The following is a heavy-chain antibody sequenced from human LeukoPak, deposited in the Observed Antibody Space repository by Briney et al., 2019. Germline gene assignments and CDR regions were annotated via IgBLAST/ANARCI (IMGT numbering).Heavy chain of an antibody. D-gene: IGHD3-3*01. Sequence: SETLSLTCTVSGGSISSSSYYWGWIRQPPGQGLEWIGSIYYSGSTYYNPSLKSRVTISVDTSKNQFSLKLSSVTAADTAVYYCASQTPSYDFWSGYYLRYYFDYWGQGTLVTVSS. CDR2: IYYSGST. V-gene: IGHV4-39*07. CDR1: GGSISSSSYY. CDR3: ASQTPSYDFWSGYYLRYYFDY. J-gene: IGHJ4*02.